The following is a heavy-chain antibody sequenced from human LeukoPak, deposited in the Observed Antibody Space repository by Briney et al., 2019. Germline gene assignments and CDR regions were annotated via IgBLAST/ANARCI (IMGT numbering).Heavy chain of an antibody. CDR2: IHPSGST. CDR1: XGSIXXXY. CDR3: ARNPVTGTNPKFDY. V-gene: IGHV4-4*07. Sequence: XSXTXXXXXGSIXXXYWSWVRQXAGKGLKWIGRIHPSGSTNHNPSLTSRATMSIHTSKKQFSLNLSSVTAADTAVYYCARNPVTGTNPKFDYWGQGTLVTVSS. D-gene: IGHD6-19*01. J-gene: IGHJ4*02.